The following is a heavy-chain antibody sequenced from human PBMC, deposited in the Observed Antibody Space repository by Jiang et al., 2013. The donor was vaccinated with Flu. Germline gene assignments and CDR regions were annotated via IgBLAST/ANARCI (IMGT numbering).Heavy chain of an antibody. Sequence: LLKPSETLSLTCTVSVSGGSISNYYWSWIRQPPGKGLEWIGYIYYSGSTNYNPSLKSRVTISVDTSKNQFSLKLSSVTAADTAVYYCASLPSGSGSYYRAFVYWGQGTLVTISS. V-gene: IGHV4-59*01. J-gene: IGHJ4*02. D-gene: IGHD3-10*01. CDR2: IYYSGST. CDR1: GGSISNYY. CDR3: ASLPSGSGSYYRAFVY.